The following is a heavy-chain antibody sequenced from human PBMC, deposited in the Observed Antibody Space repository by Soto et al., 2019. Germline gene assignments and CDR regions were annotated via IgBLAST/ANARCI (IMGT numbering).Heavy chain of an antibody. V-gene: IGHV5-51*01. Sequence: GESLKISCKGSGYSFTSYWIGWVRQMPGKGLEWMGIIYPGDSDTRYSPSFQGQVTISADKSISTAYLQWSSLKASDTAMYYCARQRRVVGATSPPYYYYGMDVWGQGTTVTVSS. D-gene: IGHD1-26*01. J-gene: IGHJ6*02. CDR1: GYSFTSYW. CDR3: ARQRRVVGATSPPYYYYGMDV. CDR2: IYPGDSDT.